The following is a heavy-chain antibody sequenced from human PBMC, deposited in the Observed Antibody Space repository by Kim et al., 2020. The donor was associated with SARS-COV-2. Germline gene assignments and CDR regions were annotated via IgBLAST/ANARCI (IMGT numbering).Heavy chain of an antibody. Sequence: GSGGSTFYADSVKGRLTISRDKSKNTLYLQMSSLGAEDTAVYYCAKDSGYWGQGTLVTVSS. J-gene: IGHJ4*02. CDR2: GSGGST. V-gene: IGHV3-23*01. CDR3: AKDSGY.